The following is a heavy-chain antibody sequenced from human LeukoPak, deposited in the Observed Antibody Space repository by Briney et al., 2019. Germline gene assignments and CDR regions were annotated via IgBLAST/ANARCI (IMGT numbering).Heavy chain of an antibody. D-gene: IGHD3-10*01. CDR3: ARVNYGSGSYYLGY. Sequence: GGSPRLSCAASGFTFSSYSMNWVRQAPGKGLEWVSSISSSSNYIYYADSVKGRFTISRDNAKNSLDLQMNSLRVEDTAVYYCARVNYGSGSYYLGYWGQGTLVTVSS. V-gene: IGHV3-21*01. CDR2: ISSSSNYI. CDR1: GFTFSSYS. J-gene: IGHJ4*02.